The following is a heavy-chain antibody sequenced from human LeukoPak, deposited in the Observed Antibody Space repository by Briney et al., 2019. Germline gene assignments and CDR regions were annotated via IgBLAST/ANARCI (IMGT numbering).Heavy chain of an antibody. CDR1: GGSISSGDYY. CDR2: IYYSGST. CDR3: ARVLPVMITFGGVTSADAFDI. Sequence: SQTLSLTCTVSGGSISSGDYYWSWIRQPPGKGLEWIGYIYYSGSTYYNPSLKSRVTISVDTSKNQFSLKLSSVTAADTAAYYCARVLPVMITFGGVTSADAFDIWGQGTMVTVSS. J-gene: IGHJ3*02. D-gene: IGHD3-16*01. V-gene: IGHV4-30-4*01.